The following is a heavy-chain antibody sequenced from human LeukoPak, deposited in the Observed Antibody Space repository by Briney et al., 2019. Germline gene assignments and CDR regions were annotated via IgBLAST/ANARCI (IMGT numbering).Heavy chain of an antibody. Sequence: ASVKVSCKASGYTFTSYGISWVRQAPGQGLEWMGWISAYNGNTNYAQKLQGRVTMTRNTSISTAYMELSSLRSEDTAVYYCARGGYSYGFMYGYYYYYYMDVWGKGTTVTVSS. J-gene: IGHJ6*03. D-gene: IGHD5-18*01. CDR1: GYTFTSYG. CDR2: ISAYNGNT. CDR3: ARGGYSYGFMYGYYYYYYMDV. V-gene: IGHV1-18*01.